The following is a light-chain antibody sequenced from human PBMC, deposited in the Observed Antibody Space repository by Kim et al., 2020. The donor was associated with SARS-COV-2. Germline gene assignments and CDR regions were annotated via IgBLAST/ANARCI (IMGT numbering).Light chain of an antibody. CDR2: GAS. Sequence: EIVLTQSPDTLSLSPGDRATLSCRASQSFGSSYLAWYQQKPGQAPRHLIYGASRRAAGIPDRFSGSGSGTDFTLNISRLEPEDFAVYYCQYYGDPIAFGGGTKLEIK. CDR1: QSFGSSY. V-gene: IGKV3-20*01. J-gene: IGKJ4*01. CDR3: QYYGDPIA.